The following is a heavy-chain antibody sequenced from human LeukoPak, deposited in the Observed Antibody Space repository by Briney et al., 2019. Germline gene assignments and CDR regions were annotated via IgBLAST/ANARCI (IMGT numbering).Heavy chain of an antibody. Sequence: PGGSLRLSCAASGFAFSSYWMSWVRQAPGKGLEWVANIKQDGSEKYYVDSVKGRFTISRDNAKNSLYLQMNSLRAEDTAVYYCARDKDPWDYGDFYDNWGQGTLVTVSS. CDR1: GFAFSSYW. V-gene: IGHV3-7*01. J-gene: IGHJ4*02. CDR2: IKQDGSEK. D-gene: IGHD4-17*01. CDR3: ARDKDPWDYGDFYDN.